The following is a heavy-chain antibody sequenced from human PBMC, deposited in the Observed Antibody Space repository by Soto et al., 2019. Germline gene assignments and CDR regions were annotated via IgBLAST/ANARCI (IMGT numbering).Heavy chain of an antibody. V-gene: IGHV1-2*04. CDR1: GYTFTGYY. CDR2: INPNSGGT. Sequence: ASVKVSCKASGYTFTGYYMHWVRQAPGQGLEWMGWINPNSGGTNYAQKFQGWVTMTRDTSISTAYMELSRLRPDDTAVYYCARDMGIAAAGAYYYGMDVWGQGTTVTVS. D-gene: IGHD6-13*01. J-gene: IGHJ6*02. CDR3: ARDMGIAAAGAYYYGMDV.